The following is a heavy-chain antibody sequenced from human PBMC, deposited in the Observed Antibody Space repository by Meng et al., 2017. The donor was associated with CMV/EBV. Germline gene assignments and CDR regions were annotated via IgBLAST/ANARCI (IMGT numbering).Heavy chain of an antibody. CDR2: TYYSGST. V-gene: IGHV4-59*01. Sequence: PETLSLTCTVSGGSISSYYWSWIRQPPGKGLEWIGYTYYSGSTNYNPSLKSRVTISVDTSKNQFSLKLSSVTAADTAVYYCARVGVGESFDYWGQGTLVTVSS. CDR1: GGSISSYY. J-gene: IGHJ4*02. CDR3: ARVGVGESFDY. D-gene: IGHD3-10*01.